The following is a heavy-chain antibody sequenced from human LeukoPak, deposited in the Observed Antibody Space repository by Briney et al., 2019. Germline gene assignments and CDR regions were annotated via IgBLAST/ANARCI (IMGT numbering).Heavy chain of an antibody. J-gene: IGHJ3*02. CDR3: ARDLGYCSGGSCYGDAFDI. D-gene: IGHD2-15*01. CDR1: GFTFSSYS. CDR2: ISSSSSTI. V-gene: IGHV3-48*01. Sequence: QAGGSLRLSYAASGFTFSSYSMNWVRQAPGKGLEWVSYISSSSSTIYYADSVKGRFTISRDNAKNSLYLQMNSLRAEDTAVYYCARDLGYCSGGSCYGDAFDIWGQGTMVTVSS.